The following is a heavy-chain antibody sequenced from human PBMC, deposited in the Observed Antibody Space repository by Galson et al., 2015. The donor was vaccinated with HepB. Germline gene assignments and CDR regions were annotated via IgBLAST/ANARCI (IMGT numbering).Heavy chain of an antibody. J-gene: IGHJ4*02. Sequence: PALVKPTQTLTLTCTFSGFSLSTSGVGVGWIRQPPGKALEWLALIYWDDDKRYSPSLKSRLTITKDTSKNQVVLTMTNMDPVDTATYYCAHSVSRELTFWSGRGFDYWGQGTLVTVSS. CDR2: IYWDDDK. CDR3: AHSVSRELTFWSGRGFDY. D-gene: IGHD3-3*01. CDR1: GFSLSTSGVG. V-gene: IGHV2-5*02.